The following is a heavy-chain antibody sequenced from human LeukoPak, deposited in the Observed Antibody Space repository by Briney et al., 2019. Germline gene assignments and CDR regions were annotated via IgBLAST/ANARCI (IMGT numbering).Heavy chain of an antibody. CDR3: ARDLMGDPNPDY. Sequence: PGGSLRLSCAASGFTFSSYAMNWVRQAPGKGLEWVSYISSSGSTIYYADSVKGRFTISRDNAKNSLYLQMNSLRAEDTAVYYCARDLMGDPNPDYWGQGTLVTASS. D-gene: IGHD3-16*01. CDR2: ISSSGSTI. V-gene: IGHV3-48*03. CDR1: GFTFSSYA. J-gene: IGHJ4*02.